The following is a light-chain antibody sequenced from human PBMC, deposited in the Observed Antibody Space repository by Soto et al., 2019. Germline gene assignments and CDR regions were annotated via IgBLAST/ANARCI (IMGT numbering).Light chain of an antibody. V-gene: IGKV3-20*01. Sequence: EIVLTQSPGTLSLSPGERATLSCRASQSVNNNYLAWYQQKPGQPPRLLIYGASSRAIGIPDRFSGGGSGTAFTLTIRRLEPEDFAVYYCQNYCSSYTFGPGTKVDIK. CDR3: QNYCSSYT. J-gene: IGKJ3*01. CDR1: QSVNNNY. CDR2: GAS.